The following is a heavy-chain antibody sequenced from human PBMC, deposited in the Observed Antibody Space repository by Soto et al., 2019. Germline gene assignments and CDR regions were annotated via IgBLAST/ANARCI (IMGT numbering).Heavy chain of an antibody. CDR2: INHSVGT. CDR1: GGSISDGDW. J-gene: IGHJ4*02. V-gene: IGHV4-4*02. CDR3: GRVPDY. Sequence: SETLSLTCAVSGGSISDGDWWSWIRQPPGRGLEWIGYINHSVGTNYNPSLKSRVTISIDRSKNQFSLKLSSVTAADTGVYYCGRVPDYWGQGILVTVSS. D-gene: IGHD2-2*01.